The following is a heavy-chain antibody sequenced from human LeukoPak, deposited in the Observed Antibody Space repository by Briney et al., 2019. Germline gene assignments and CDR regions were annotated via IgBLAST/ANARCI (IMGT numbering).Heavy chain of an antibody. D-gene: IGHD3-10*01. Sequence: GESLKISCKGSGYSFTSYWIGWVRQLPGKGLEWMGIIYPGDSDTRYSPSFQGQVTISADKSISTAYLQWSSLKASDTAMYYCARQSHSYYGSGSYGNWFDPWGQGTLVTVSS. J-gene: IGHJ5*02. V-gene: IGHV5-51*01. CDR1: GYSFTSYW. CDR2: IYPGDSDT. CDR3: ARQSHSYYGSGSYGNWFDP.